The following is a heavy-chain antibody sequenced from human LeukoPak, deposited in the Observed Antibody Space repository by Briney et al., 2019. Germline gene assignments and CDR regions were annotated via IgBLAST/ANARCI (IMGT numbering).Heavy chain of an antibody. CDR2: ISGSGGST. J-gene: IGHJ4*02. CDR1: GFTFSSYA. CDR3: AKGAGRDGYNTEFDY. D-gene: IGHD5-24*01. Sequence: GGSLRLSCAASGFTFSSYAMSWVRQAPGKGLEWVSTISGSGGSTYYADSVKGRFTISRDNSKNTLYLQMNSLRAEDTAVYYCAKGAGRDGYNTEFDYWGQGTLVTVSS. V-gene: IGHV3-23*01.